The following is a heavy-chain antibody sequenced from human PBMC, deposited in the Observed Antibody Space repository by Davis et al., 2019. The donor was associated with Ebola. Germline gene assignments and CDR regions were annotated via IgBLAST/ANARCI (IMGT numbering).Heavy chain of an antibody. D-gene: IGHD6-13*01. Sequence: AASVKVSCKASGFTFTSSAVQWVRQARGQRLEWIGWIVVGSGNTNYAQKFQERVTITRDMSTSTAYMELSSLRSEDTAVYYCAREGDGSSWYGMDVWGQGTTVTVSS. CDR1: GFTFTSSA. J-gene: IGHJ6*02. CDR3: AREGDGSSWYGMDV. V-gene: IGHV1-58*01. CDR2: IVVGSGNT.